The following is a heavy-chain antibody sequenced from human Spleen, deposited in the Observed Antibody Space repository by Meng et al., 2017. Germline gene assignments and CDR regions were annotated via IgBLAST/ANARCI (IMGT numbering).Heavy chain of an antibody. CDR1: GYSITGSYN. CDR2: IYTSGST. V-gene: IGHV4-59*01. D-gene: IGHD2-2*01. CDR3: ARDHRPQHAKWFHP. Sequence: SETLSLTCAVSGYSITGSYNWGWIRQSPGKGLEWIGYIYTSGSTNYNPSLKSRVTISIDTSTNQLSLIVYSVTAADTAVYYCARDHRPQHAKWFHPWGHGTLVTVSS. J-gene: IGHJ5*02.